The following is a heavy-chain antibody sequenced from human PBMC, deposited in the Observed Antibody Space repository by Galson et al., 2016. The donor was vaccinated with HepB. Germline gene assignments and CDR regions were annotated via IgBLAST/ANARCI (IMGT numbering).Heavy chain of an antibody. Sequence: SLRLSCAASGFTFNTSSMNWVRQAPGKGLEWVSCITRTSNYIYHADSVKGRFTVSRDNAKNSLYLQMNSLRVEDTAVYYCARSWLSSREFDYWGQGTLVTVSS. J-gene: IGHJ4*02. CDR3: ARSWLSSREFDY. D-gene: IGHD3-9*01. CDR2: ITRTSNYI. V-gene: IGHV3-21*01. CDR1: GFTFNTSS.